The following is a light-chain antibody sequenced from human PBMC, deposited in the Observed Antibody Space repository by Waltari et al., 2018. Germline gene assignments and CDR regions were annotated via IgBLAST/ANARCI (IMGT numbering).Light chain of an antibody. CDR2: AAS. V-gene: IGKV1-NL1*01. CDR1: QGLSGS. J-gene: IGKJ2*01. CDR3: QQYYSTPYT. Sequence: DIQMTQSPCSLSASVGDRVTITCRASQGLSGSLAWYQRKPGRAPKLLIYAASTLESGVPSRFSGSGSGTDYTLTINSLQPEDFATYYCQQYYSTPYTFGQGTKLEI.